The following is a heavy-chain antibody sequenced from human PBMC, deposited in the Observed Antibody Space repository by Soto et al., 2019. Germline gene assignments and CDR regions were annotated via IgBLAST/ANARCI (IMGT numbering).Heavy chain of an antibody. CDR2: INSDASTT. V-gene: IGHV3-74*03. J-gene: IGHJ5*02. Sequence: EVQLVESGGGLVQPGGSLRLSCAASGFAFSRYWMHWVRQAPGKGLVWVARINSDASTTTYADSVKGRFTISRDNAKNTLYLQMNSLSAEDTAVYYCATVATGGYDWFDPWGQGSLVTVSS. CDR1: GFAFSRYW. CDR3: ATVATGGYDWFDP. D-gene: IGHD7-27*01.